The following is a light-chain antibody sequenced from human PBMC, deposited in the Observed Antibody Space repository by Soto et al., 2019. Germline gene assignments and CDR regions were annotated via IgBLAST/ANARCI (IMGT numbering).Light chain of an antibody. V-gene: IGLV7-46*01. CDR3: LLYFGVARV. CDR2: DTS. CDR1: TGTLTSGHF. J-gene: IGLJ2*01. Sequence: QAVVTQEPSLTVSPGGTVTLTCGSSTGTLTSGHFPYWFQQKPGQAPRALIFDTSKKYSWTPARFSGSLLGGKAALTLSGAQPEDEADYYCLLYFGVARVFGGGTKPTVL.